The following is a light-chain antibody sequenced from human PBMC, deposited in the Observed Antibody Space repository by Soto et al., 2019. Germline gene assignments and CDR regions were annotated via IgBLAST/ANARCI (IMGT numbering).Light chain of an antibody. Sequence: VMRQSPATLSVSPGEGATLSCRASQSVRNNLAWYQQKPGLPPRLLIYAASTRATGIPVRFSGSASGTEFTLTISSLQSEDFTVYYCQQYNKWPLTFGQGTKVDIK. CDR2: AAS. J-gene: IGKJ1*01. V-gene: IGKV3-15*01. CDR3: QQYNKWPLT. CDR1: QSVRNN.